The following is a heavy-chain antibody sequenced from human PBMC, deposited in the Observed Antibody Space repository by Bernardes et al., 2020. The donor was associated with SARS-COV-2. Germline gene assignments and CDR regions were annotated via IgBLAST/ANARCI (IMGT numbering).Heavy chain of an antibody. Sequence: ASVKVSCKVSGYTLTELPMHWVRQAPGKGLEWMGSFDPEDGETIYAQKFQGRVSMTEDTSTDTAYMELRSLRSDDTAVYYCATGAATYYYDSRGYYRLDYWGQGTLVTVSS. CDR1: GYTLTELP. CDR2: FDPEDGET. D-gene: IGHD3-22*01. CDR3: ATGAATYYYDSRGYYRLDY. V-gene: IGHV1-24*01. J-gene: IGHJ4*02.